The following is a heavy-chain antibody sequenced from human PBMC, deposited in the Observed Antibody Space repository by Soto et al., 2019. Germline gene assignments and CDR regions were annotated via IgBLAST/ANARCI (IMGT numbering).Heavy chain of an antibody. CDR3: ARYYGSGSYYNYYYYGMDV. D-gene: IGHD3-10*01. CDR2: IIPIFGTA. V-gene: IGHV1-69*01. Sequence: QVQLVQSGAEVKKPGSSVKVSCKAPGGTFSSYAISWVRQAPGQGLEWMGGIIPIFGTANYAQKFQGRVTITADESTITAYMELSSLRSEDTAVYYCARYYGSGSYYNYYYYGMDVWGQGTTVTVSS. J-gene: IGHJ6*02. CDR1: GGTFSSYA.